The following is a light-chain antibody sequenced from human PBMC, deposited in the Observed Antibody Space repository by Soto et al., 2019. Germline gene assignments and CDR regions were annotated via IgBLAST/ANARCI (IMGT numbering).Light chain of an antibody. Sequence: EIVLTQSPGTLSLSPGERATLSCRSSQSVSSSYLAWYQQKPGQAPRLLIYDVSSRATGIPDRFSGSGSGTDFSLTIRRLEPEDSAVYYCQQYGSSPTFGQGTKVEIK. CDR1: QSVSSSY. CDR3: QQYGSSPT. V-gene: IGKV3-20*01. J-gene: IGKJ1*01. CDR2: DVS.